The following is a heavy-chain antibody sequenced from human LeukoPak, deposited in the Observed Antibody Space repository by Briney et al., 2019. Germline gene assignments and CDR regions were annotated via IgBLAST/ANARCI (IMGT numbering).Heavy chain of an antibody. CDR2: IKTDGSIT. J-gene: IGHJ4*02. D-gene: IGHD3-22*01. CDR1: GFSFSVFW. V-gene: IGHV3-74*01. CDR3: VRASSTIVVATTFDY. Sequence: GGSLRLSCAASGFSFSVFWMHWVRQVPGKGPVWVSRIKTDGSITDYADSVKGRFTISRDNAKNTLYLQMNSLRAEDTAVYYCVRASSTIVVATTFDYCGQGTPVTVSS.